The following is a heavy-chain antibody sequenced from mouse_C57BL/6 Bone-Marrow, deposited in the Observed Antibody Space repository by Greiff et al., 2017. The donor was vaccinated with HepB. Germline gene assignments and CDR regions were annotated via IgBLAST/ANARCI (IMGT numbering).Heavy chain of an antibody. J-gene: IGHJ2*01. V-gene: IGHV5-9-1*02. CDR2: ISSGGDYI. CDR3: TRAPGRGPFDY. CDR1: GFTFSSYA. Sequence: EVKLMESGEGLVKPGGSLKLSCAASGFTFSSYAMSWVRQTPEKRLEWVAYISSGGDYIYYADTVKGRFTISRDNARNTLYLQMSSLKSEDTAMYYCTRAPGRGPFDYWGQGTTLTVSS.